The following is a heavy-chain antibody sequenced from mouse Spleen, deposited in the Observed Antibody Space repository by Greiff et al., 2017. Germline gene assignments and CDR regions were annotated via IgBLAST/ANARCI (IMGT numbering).Heavy chain of an antibody. Sequence: EVKLMESGGDLVKPGGSLKLSCAASGFTFSSYGMSWVRQTPYKRLEWVATISSGGSYTYYPDSVKGRFTISRDNAKNTLYLQMSSLKSEDTAMYYCARQDYSNYFDYWGQGTTLTVSS. CDR2: ISSGGSYT. CDR3: ARQDYSNYFDY. V-gene: IGHV5-6*01. J-gene: IGHJ2*01. D-gene: IGHD2-5*01. CDR1: GFTFSSYG.